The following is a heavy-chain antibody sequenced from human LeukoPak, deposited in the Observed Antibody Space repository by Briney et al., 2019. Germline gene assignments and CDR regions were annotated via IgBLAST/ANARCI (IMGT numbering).Heavy chain of an antibody. CDR3: ARSVHGVLRRDDSFDY. CDR1: GGSISSSSYY. D-gene: IGHD5-24*01. CDR2: IYYSGST. Sequence: PSETLSLTCAVSGGSISSSSYYWGWIRQPPGKGMEWIGSIYYSGSTYYNPSLKSRVTISVDTSKNQFSLKLSSVTAADTAVYYCARSVHGVLRRDDSFDYWGQGTLVTVSS. V-gene: IGHV4-39*07. J-gene: IGHJ4*02.